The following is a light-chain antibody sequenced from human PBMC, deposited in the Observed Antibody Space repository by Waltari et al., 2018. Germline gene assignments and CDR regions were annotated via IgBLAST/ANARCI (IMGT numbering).Light chain of an antibody. V-gene: IGKV1-5*03. CDR1: QSISTL. J-gene: IGKJ1*01. CDR2: NAS. Sequence: DIQMTQSPSTLSASVGDRVTLTCRASQSISTLLSWYQPKPGKVPTLLFYNASKLESGVPSRFSGSGSGTEFTLTISSLQPDDFAGYHCLQYDSDARTFGQGTKVEIK. CDR3: LQYDSDART.